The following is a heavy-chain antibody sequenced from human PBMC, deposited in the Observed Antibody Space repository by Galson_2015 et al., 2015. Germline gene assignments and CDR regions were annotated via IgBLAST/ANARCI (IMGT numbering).Heavy chain of an antibody. CDR1: GYSFTSYW. CDR2: IYPGDSDT. D-gene: IGHD2-2*02. J-gene: IGHJ6*02. Sequence: QSGAEVKQPGESLTISCKGSGYSFTSYWVGWGRQMPGKSLEWMGNIYPGDSDTRYSPSFQGQVTISADKSISTAYLQWSSLKASDTAMYYCARHRRPIRPAAIDYYYYYGMDVWGQGTTVTVSS. V-gene: IGHV5-51*01. CDR3: ARHRRPIRPAAIDYYYYYGMDV.